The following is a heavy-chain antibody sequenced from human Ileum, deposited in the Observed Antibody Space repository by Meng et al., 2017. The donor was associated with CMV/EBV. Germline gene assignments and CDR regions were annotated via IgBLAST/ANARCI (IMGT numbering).Heavy chain of an antibody. Sequence: GGSLRLSCAASGFMFDDYGMTWIRQAPGKGLEWVSSISSSSSYIYYADSVKGRFTISRDNAKNSLYLQMNSLRAEDTAVYYCAREPDIRYGMDVWGQGTTVTVSS. CDR2: ISSSSSYI. CDR1: GFMFDDYG. V-gene: IGHV3-21*01. CDR3: AREPDIRYGMDV. J-gene: IGHJ6*02. D-gene: IGHD5-12*01.